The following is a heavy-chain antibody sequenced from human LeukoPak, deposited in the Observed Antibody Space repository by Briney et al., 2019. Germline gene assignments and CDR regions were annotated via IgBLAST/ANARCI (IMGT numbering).Heavy chain of an antibody. D-gene: IGHD6-19*01. CDR2: IYPGDSDT. Sequence: GESLKISCNGSGYSFTSYWIGWVRQMPRKGLEWMGIIYPGDSDTRYSLSFQGQVTISADKSISTAYLQWSSLKASDTAMYYCARLDSAGYSSGWYGMDVWGQGTTVTVSS. CDR3: ARLDSAGYSSGWYGMDV. V-gene: IGHV5-51*01. CDR1: GYSFTSYW. J-gene: IGHJ6*02.